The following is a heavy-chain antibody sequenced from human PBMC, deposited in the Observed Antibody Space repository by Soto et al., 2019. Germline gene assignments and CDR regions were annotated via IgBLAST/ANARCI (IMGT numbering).Heavy chain of an antibody. CDR2: MNPNSGNT. J-gene: IGHJ5*02. CDR1: GYTFTSYD. Sequence: ASVKVSCKASGYTFTSYDINWVRQATGQGLEWMGWMNPNSGNTGYAQKFQGRVTMTRNTYISTAYMELSSLRSEDTAVYYCETLRNYYYDILTGYRNWFDPWGQGNLVTVSA. V-gene: IGHV1-8*01. D-gene: IGHD3-9*01. CDR3: ETLRNYYYDILTGYRNWFDP.